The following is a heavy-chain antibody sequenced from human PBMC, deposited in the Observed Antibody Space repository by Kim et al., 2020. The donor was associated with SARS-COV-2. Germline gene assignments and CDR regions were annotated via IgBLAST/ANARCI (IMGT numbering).Heavy chain of an antibody. J-gene: IGHJ6*01. V-gene: IGHV3-74*01. Sequence: YADSVRGRFTISRDNAKSTVFLQINNLRVEDTAVYYCARTSPYSRGYGMDVWGQGTAVTVSS. D-gene: IGHD3-22*01. CDR3: ARTSPYSRGYGMDV.